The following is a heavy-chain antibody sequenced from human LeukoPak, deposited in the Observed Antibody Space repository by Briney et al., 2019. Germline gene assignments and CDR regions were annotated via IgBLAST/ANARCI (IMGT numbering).Heavy chain of an antibody. D-gene: IGHD6-13*01. J-gene: IGHJ6*02. CDR1: GFTFGSYA. Sequence: GGSLRLSCAASGFTFGSYAMSWVRQAPGKGLEWVSAISGSGGSTYYADSVKGRFTISRDNSKNTLYLQMNSLRAEDTAVYYCAKAPRAAAGTYNGMDVWGQGTTVTVSS. V-gene: IGHV3-23*01. CDR2: ISGSGGST. CDR3: AKAPRAAAGTYNGMDV.